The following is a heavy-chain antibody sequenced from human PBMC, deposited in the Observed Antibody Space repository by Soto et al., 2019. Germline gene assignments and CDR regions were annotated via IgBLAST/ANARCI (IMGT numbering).Heavy chain of an antibody. D-gene: IGHD3-10*01. CDR2: AHYSGGT. Sequence: SETLSLTCPVSGDSISIYNLNWIRQSPGKGLEWIGYAHYSGGTLYNPSLNGRVTISLDTSKNQFSLQLNSVTPEDTAVYYCARETPYYYASGSYYSWFDPWGQGTLVTVSS. V-gene: IGHV4-59*12. J-gene: IGHJ5*02. CDR3: ARETPYYYASGSYYSWFDP. CDR1: GDSISIYN.